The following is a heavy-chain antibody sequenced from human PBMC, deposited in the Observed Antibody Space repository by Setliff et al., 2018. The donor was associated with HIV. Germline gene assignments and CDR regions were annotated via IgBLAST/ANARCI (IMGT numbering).Heavy chain of an antibody. D-gene: IGHD3-10*01. J-gene: IGHJ5*02. CDR2: IFRSGTT. V-gene: IGHV4-4*07. Sequence: PSETLSLTCTLSGGSFGDYHWRWIRQPAGRGLEWIGRIFRSGTTDYKFSLKSRVTISIDTSRNQFSLRLTSVTAEDTAVYYCARDRHYSGLGSYGPWGPGTQVTVSS. CDR1: GGSFGDYH. CDR3: ARDRHYSGLGSYGP.